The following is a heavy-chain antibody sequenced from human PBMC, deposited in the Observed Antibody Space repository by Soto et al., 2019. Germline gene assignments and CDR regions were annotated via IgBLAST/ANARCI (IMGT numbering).Heavy chain of an antibody. V-gene: IGHV1-8*01. Sequence: ASVKVCCKASGYTFTSYDINWVRQATGQGLEWMGWMNPNSGNTGYAQKFQGRVTMTRNTSISTAYMELSSLRSEDTAVYYCAKVARVRRIVVVNNWFDPWGQGHMVTV. CDR3: AKVARVRRIVVVNNWFDP. CDR1: GYTFTSYD. D-gene: IGHD2-21*01. CDR2: MNPNSGNT. J-gene: IGHJ5*02.